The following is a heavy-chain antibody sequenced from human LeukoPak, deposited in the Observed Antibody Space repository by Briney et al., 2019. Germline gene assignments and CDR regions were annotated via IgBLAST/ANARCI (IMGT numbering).Heavy chain of an antibody. Sequence: GGSLRLSCAASGFTFSSYWMHWVRQAPGKGLVWVSRINSDGSSTSYADSVKGRFTISRDNSKNTLYLQMNSLRAEDTAVYYCAKGPPTSGYSSGWYQYYWGQGTLVTVSS. CDR2: INSDGSST. CDR1: GFTFSSYW. CDR3: AKGPPTSGYSSGWYQYY. V-gene: IGHV3-74*01. J-gene: IGHJ4*02. D-gene: IGHD6-19*01.